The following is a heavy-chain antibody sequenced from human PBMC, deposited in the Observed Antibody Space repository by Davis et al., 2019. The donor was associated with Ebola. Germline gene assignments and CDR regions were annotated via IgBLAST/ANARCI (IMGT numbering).Heavy chain of an antibody. CDR1: GGSFSGYY. CDR3: ARGTATHLLDY. V-gene: IGHV4-34*01. J-gene: IGHJ4*02. D-gene: IGHD5-24*01. Sequence: MPGGSLRLSCAVYGGSFSGYYWSWIRQPPGKGLEWIGEINHSGSTNYNPSLKSRVTISVDTSKNQFSLKLSSVTAADTAVYYCARGTATHLLDYWGQGTLVTVSS. CDR2: INHSGST.